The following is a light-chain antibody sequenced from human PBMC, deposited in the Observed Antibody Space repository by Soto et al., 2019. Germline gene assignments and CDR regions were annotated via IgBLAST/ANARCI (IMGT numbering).Light chain of an antibody. CDR3: NSYTSSSTRRYV. J-gene: IGLJ1*01. CDR1: RSNIGSNY. Sequence: QSVLTQPPSASGTPGQRVTFSCSGGRSNIGSNYVFWYQQFPGTAPKLLIYRNNQRPSGVPDRFSGSKSGTSASLAISGLRSEDEADYYCNSYTSSSTRRYVFGTGTKVTVL. V-gene: IGLV1-47*01. CDR2: RNN.